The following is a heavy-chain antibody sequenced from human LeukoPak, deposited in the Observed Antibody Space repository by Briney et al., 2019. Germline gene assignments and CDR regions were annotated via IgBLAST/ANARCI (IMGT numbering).Heavy chain of an antibody. V-gene: IGHV3-15*01. D-gene: IGHD6-19*01. CDR2: IKSKTDGGTT. CDR1: GFTFSNAW. CDR3: TTSGRGWDYFDY. Sequence: GGSLILSCAASGFTFSNAWMSWVRQAPGKGLEWVGRIKSKTDGGTTDYAAPVKGRFTISRDDSKNTLYLQMNSLKTEDTALYYCTTSGRGWDYFDYWGQETLVTVSS. J-gene: IGHJ4*02.